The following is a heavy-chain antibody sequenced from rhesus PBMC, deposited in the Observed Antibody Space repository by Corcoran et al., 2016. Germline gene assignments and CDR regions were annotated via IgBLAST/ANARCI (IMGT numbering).Heavy chain of an antibody. J-gene: IGHJ4*01. V-gene: IGHV4-173*01. CDR1: GGSISSNY. CDR3: ARGTRGDYNDY. CDR2: ISGSVGSA. Sequence: QVQLQESGPGLVKPSETLPLTCAVSGGSISSNYWSWIRQPPGEGREGVRRISGSVGSAASHPSLKSRVTISTDTSKHQFSLQLSSVTAADTAVYYCARGTRGDYNDYWGQGVLVTVSS. D-gene: IGHD3-34*01.